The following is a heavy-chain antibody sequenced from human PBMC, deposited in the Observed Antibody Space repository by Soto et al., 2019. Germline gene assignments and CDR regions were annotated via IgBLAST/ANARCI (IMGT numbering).Heavy chain of an antibody. Sequence: GGSLRLSCAASGFTFSSYSMNWVRQAPGKGLEWVSSISSSSSYIYYADSVKGRFTISRDNAKNSLYLQMNSLRAEDTAVYYCARDRGDFWSGYYTGIAGLADCWGQGTLVTVSS. D-gene: IGHD3-3*01. V-gene: IGHV3-21*01. J-gene: IGHJ4*02. CDR3: ARDRGDFWSGYYTGIAGLADC. CDR2: ISSSSSYI. CDR1: GFTFSSYS.